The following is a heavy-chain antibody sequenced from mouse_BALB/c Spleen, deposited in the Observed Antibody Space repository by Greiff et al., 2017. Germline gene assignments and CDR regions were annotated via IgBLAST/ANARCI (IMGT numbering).Heavy chain of an antibody. CDR1: GFAFSDYY. J-gene: IGHJ4*01. CDR2: ISDGGSYT. V-gene: IGHV5-4*02. Sequence: EVKVVESGGGLVKPGGSLKLSCAASGFAFSDYYMYWVRQTPEKRLEWVATISDGGSYTYYPDSVKGRFTISRDNAKNNLYLQMSSLMSEDTAMYYCARADEELMDYWGQGTSVTVSS. CDR3: ARADEELMDY.